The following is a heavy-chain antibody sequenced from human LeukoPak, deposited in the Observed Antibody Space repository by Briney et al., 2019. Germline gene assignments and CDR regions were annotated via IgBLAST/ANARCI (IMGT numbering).Heavy chain of an antibody. CDR1: GFTFNSYW. D-gene: IGHD6-19*01. CDR3: ARLGPASSGWPESFDY. Sequence: GGSLRLSCAASGFTFNSYWMNWVRQAPGKGLGWVANIKRDGSEKYYVDSVKGRFTISRDNAKNSLDLQMNSLRVEDTAVYYCARLGPASSGWPESFDYWGQGTLVTVSS. J-gene: IGHJ4*02. CDR2: IKRDGSEK. V-gene: IGHV3-7*03.